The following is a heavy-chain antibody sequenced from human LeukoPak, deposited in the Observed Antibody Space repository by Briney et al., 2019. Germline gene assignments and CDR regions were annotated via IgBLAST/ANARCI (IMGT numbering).Heavy chain of an antibody. CDR3: AIDYYYDSSGYYGRRGFDY. D-gene: IGHD3-22*01. Sequence: PGGSLSLSCAGYRFTFSSHSMNSVLQAPGMGFERVSFIRSCSSYKYYADSVKGRLTISRDNTKNSLYLQMNSLRAEDTAVYYCAIDYYYDSSGYYGRRGFDYWGQGTLVTVSS. CDR1: RFTFSSHS. CDR2: IRSCSSYK. V-gene: IGHV3-21*01. J-gene: IGHJ4*02.